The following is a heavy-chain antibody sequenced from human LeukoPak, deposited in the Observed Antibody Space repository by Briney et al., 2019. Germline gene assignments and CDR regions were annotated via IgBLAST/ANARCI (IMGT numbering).Heavy chain of an antibody. V-gene: IGHV3-73*01. CDR2: IRSKANSYAT. CDR1: GFTFSSYA. CDR3: TTTVVTGDFDY. D-gene: IGHD4-23*01. J-gene: IGHJ4*02. Sequence: GRSLRLSCAASGFTFSSYAMHWVRQASGKGLEWVGRIRSKANSYATAYAASVKGRFTISRDDSKNTAYLQMNSLKTEDTAVYYCTTTVVTGDFDYWGQGTLVTVSS.